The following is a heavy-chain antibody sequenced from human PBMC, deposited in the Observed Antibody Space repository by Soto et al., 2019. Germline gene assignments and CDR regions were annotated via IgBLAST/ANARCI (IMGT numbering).Heavy chain of an antibody. V-gene: IGHV3-48*03. CDR1: GFPFSGYE. Sequence: GGSLRLSCTTSGFPFSGYEMNWVRQAPGKGLEWVSYISHSGETLSYADSVKGRFTISRDKAKDSLYLQMNSLKVADTAIYYCARDFHLDTWGQGTLVTVSS. CDR3: ARDFHLDT. CDR2: ISHSGETL. J-gene: IGHJ5*02.